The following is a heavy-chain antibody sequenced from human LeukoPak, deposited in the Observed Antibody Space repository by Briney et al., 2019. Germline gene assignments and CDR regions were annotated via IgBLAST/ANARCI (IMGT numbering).Heavy chain of an antibody. CDR2: INHSGST. J-gene: IGHJ6*02. V-gene: IGHV4-30-2*01. D-gene: IGHD3-10*01. Sequence: PSQTLSLTCAVSGGSISSGGYYWSWIRQPPGKGLEWIGEINHSGSTNYNPSLKSRVTISVDTSKNQFSLKLSSVTAADTAVYYCARGRNYQWFGELLNPYYYGMDVWGQGTTVTVSS. CDR1: GGSISSGGYY. CDR3: ARGRNYQWFGELLNPYYYGMDV.